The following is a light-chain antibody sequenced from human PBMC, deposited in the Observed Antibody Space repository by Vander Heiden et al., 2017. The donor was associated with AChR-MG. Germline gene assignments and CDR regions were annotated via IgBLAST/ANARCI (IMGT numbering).Light chain of an antibody. CDR2: GNT. Sequence: QSVLTQPPSVSGAPGQRVTISCTGSRSNIGAGFDVHWYQQLPGTAPKLLIFGNTNRPSGAPDRFSGSMSGTSASLAISGLQAEDEADYYCQSFDNILSGSIFGGGTKLTGL. V-gene: IGLV1-40*01. CDR3: QSFDNILSGSI. J-gene: IGLJ2*01. CDR1: RSNIGAGFD.